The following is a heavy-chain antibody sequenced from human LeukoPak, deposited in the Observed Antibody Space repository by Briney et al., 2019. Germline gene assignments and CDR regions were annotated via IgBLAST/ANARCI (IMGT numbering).Heavy chain of an antibody. CDR3: AKGAGYNFYYMDV. J-gene: IGHJ6*03. CDR1: GFPFDSFG. Sequence: GKSLRLSCAASGFPFDSFGMHWVRQAPDKGLEWLSLISYAGDNKYEADSVKGRFTISRDNSKNTLFLQMDSLQPDDTAMYFCAKGAGYNFYYMDVWGKGTMVSVSS. CDR2: ISYAGDNK. D-gene: IGHD5-24*01. V-gene: IGHV3-30*18.